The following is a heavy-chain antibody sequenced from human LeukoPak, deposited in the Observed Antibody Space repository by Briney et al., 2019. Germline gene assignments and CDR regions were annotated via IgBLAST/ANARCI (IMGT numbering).Heavy chain of an antibody. CDR3: ARTTEGGYTYDYFYYYYMDV. V-gene: IGHV4-59*01. CDR2: IYYSGST. CDR1: GVSISGYY. J-gene: IGHJ6*03. D-gene: IGHD5-18*01. Sequence: SETLSLTCTVSGVSISGYYWSWIRQPPGKGLEWIGYIYYSGSTNYNPSLKSRVTISVDASKNQFSLKLSSVTAADTAVYYCARTTEGGYTYDYFYYYYMDVWGKGTTVTISS.